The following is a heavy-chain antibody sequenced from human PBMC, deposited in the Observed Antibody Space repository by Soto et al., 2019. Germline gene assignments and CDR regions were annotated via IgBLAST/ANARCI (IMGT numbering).Heavy chain of an antibody. CDR2: MSYDGNNK. J-gene: IGHJ4*02. V-gene: IGHV3-30*18. CDR1: GITFSGSG. Sequence: GGSLRLSCAASGITFSGSGMHWVRQSPGKGLEWVAIMSYDGNNKYFADSVKGRFTISRDNSKNTLYLQMNSLRAEDTAVYYCAKDDSSGYYSGLIDYWGQGTLVTVSS. D-gene: IGHD3-22*01. CDR3: AKDDSSGYYSGLIDY.